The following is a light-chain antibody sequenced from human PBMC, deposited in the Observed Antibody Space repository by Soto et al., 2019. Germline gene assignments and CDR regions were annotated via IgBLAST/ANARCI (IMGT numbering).Light chain of an antibody. J-gene: IGKJ1*01. CDR1: QSLVYSNGNAY. CDR2: QVS. V-gene: IGKV2-30*01. CDR3: MQGTHWPWT. Sequence: DAVLTQSPLSLPVTLGQPAAISCRSSQSLVYSNGNAYLIWFQQRPGQSPRRLIYQVSTRDAGGPDRFSGSGSGTYFTLTISRVEAEDVGLYYCMQGTHWPWTFGQGTKVEIK.